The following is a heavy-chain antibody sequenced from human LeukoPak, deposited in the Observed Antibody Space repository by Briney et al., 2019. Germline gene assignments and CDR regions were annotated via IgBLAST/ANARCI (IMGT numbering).Heavy chain of an antibody. J-gene: IGHJ4*02. CDR3: ARARIWFGELSPSVDY. CDR1: GGSISSYY. CDR2: IYYSGST. Sequence: SETLSLTCTVSGGSISSYYWSWIRQPPGKGLEWVGYIYYSGSTNYSPSLKSRVTISVDTSKNQFSLKLSSVTAADTAVYYCARARIWFGELSPSVDYWGQGTLVTVSS. V-gene: IGHV4-59*01. D-gene: IGHD3-10*01.